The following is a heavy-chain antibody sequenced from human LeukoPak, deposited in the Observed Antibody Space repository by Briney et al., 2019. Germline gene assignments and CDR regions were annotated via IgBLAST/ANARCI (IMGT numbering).Heavy chain of an antibody. D-gene: IGHD3-22*01. J-gene: IGHJ4*02. CDR1: GGTFSSYA. CDR2: IIPIFGTA. CDR3: ARALDSSGYYGYIDY. V-gene: IGHV1-69*13. Sequence: GASVKVSCKASGGTFSSYAISWVRQAPGQGLEWMGGIIPIFGTANYAQKFQGRVTITADESTSTAYMELSNLRSEDTAVYYCARALDSSGYYGYIDYWGQGTLVTVSS.